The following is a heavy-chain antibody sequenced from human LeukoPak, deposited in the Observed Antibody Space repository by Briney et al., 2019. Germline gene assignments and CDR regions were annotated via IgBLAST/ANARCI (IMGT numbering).Heavy chain of an antibody. Sequence: GGSLRLSCAASGFTFSSYGMHWVRQAPGKGLEWVSYISSSGSTIYYADSVKGRFTISRDNAKNSLYLQMNSLRAEDTAVYYCARAYRDAFDIWGQETMVTVSS. CDR3: ARAYRDAFDI. J-gene: IGHJ3*02. V-gene: IGHV3-48*04. CDR2: ISSSGSTI. CDR1: GFTFSSYG.